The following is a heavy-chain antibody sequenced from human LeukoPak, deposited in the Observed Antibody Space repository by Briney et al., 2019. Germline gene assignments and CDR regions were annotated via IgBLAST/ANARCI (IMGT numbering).Heavy chain of an antibody. J-gene: IGHJ4*02. D-gene: IGHD3-3*01. CDR1: GASISSGAYS. V-gene: IGHV4-31*03. CDR2: IYYSGNT. CDR3: ARTITIFGALGYFDY. Sequence: EPSQTLCLTCTVSGASISSGAYSWSWVRQHPGKGLEWIAYIYYSGNTYYNPSLKRRVTISVDTSKNQFSLKLSSVTAADTAVYYCARTITIFGALGYFDYRGQGTLVTVSS.